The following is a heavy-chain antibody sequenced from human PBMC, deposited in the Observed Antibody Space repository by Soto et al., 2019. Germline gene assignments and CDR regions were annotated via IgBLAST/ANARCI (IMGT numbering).Heavy chain of an antibody. Sequence: GASIKVSCKASGYTFTSYGISWVRQAPGQGLEWMGWISAYNGNTNYAQKLQGRDTMTPDTSTSTAYMELRSLRSDDTAVYYCARDCPDDTVCLVVAATLGYWGQGTLVTVSS. CDR1: GYTFTSYG. V-gene: IGHV1-18*01. J-gene: IGHJ4*01. CDR3: ARDCPDDTVCLVVAATLGY. CDR2: ISAYNGNT. D-gene: IGHD2-15*01.